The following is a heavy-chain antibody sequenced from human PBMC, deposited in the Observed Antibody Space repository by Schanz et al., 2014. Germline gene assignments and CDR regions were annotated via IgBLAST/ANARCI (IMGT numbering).Heavy chain of an antibody. Sequence: EVQLVESGGGLLQPGGSLRLSCAASGFTFGTFWMSWVRQAPGKGLEWVSYISTSSTTRYYAASLRGRFTISRDDAKNSVYLQMNSLRDEDTAVYYCARGEFGRLFPTWFDPWGQGTLVTVSS. J-gene: IGHJ5*02. V-gene: IGHV3-48*02. D-gene: IGHD3-10*01. CDR3: ARGEFGRLFPTWFDP. CDR1: GFTFGTFW. CDR2: ISTSSTTR.